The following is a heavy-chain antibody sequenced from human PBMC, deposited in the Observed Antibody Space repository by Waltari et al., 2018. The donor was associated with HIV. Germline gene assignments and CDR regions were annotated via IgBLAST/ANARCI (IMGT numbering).Heavy chain of an antibody. CDR3: ARNRNGTFDY. CDR2: INTNTGNP. V-gene: IGHV7-4-1*02. CDR1: GYTFTSNA. D-gene: IGHD1-1*01. Sequence: QVHLGQYGSEWKKPGASVKVSCQASGYTFTSNAMNWVRQAPGQGLEWMGWINTNTGNPTYAQGFTGRFVFSLDTSVSTTYLQISSLKAEDTAVYYCARNRNGTFDYWGQGTLVTVSS. J-gene: IGHJ4*02.